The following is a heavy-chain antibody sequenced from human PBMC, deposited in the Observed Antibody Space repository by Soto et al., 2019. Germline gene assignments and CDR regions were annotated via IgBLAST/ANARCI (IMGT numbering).Heavy chain of an antibody. CDR1: GFIFNNYG. V-gene: IGHV3-33*01. CDR2: VWHDGKYK. J-gene: IGHJ4*02. Sequence: GGSLRLSCATSGFIFNNYGMHWVRQAPGKGLEWVAVVWHDGKYKYYADSVRGRFTISRDKSNNTVFLQMDSLRAEDTAVYYCARDKAAAAKGVHFDYWGQGSLVTAPQ. CDR3: ARDKAAAAKGVHFDY. D-gene: IGHD6-13*01.